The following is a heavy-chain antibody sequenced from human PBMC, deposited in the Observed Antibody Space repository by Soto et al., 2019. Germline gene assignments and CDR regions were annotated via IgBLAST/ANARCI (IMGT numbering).Heavy chain of an antibody. CDR3: ARADKWEPDAFDI. Sequence: SETLSLTCTVSGGSVSSGSSYWSWIRQPPGKGLEWIGYIYYSGSTNYNPSLKSRVTISVDTSKNQFSLKLSSVTAADTAVYYCARADKWEPDAFDIWGQGTMVTVSS. D-gene: IGHD1-26*01. V-gene: IGHV4-61*01. CDR2: IYYSGST. CDR1: GGSVSSGSSY. J-gene: IGHJ3*02.